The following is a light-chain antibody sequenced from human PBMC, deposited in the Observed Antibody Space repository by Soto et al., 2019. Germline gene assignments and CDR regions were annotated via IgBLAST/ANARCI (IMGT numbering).Light chain of an antibody. Sequence: KMTQSHSPLSASVGDRAPTSWRASQSIGSWLAWFQQNPGKAPKVLVYKASNLESGVPSRFSGSGSGTEFTLTSSSLQSDDFATYYCQHYYGYSWTFGQGTKVDIK. CDR1: QSIGSW. CDR2: KAS. V-gene: IGKV1-5*03. CDR3: QHYYGYSWT. J-gene: IGKJ1*01.